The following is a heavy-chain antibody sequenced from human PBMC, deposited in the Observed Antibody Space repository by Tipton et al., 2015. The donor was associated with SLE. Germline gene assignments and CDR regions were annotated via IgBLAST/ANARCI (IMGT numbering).Heavy chain of an antibody. Sequence: TLSLTCTISGSSISSSSYYWGWIRQPPGKGLEWIGSIYYSGTTYYNPSLKSRFTISVETSKTHFSLKMSSVAAADTAMYYCARLSSGTGDFEHWGQGTLVIVSS. J-gene: IGHJ4*02. V-gene: IGHV4-39*01. CDR2: IYYSGTT. CDR3: ARLSSGTGDFEH. D-gene: IGHD7-27*01. CDR1: GSSISSSSYY.